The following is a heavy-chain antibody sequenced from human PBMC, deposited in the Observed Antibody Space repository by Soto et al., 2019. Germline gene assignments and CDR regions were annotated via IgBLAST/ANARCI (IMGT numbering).Heavy chain of an antibody. CDR3: ASSYGVSWYGDF. Sequence: QVQLVQSGAEVRKPGSSVKVSCHSSGDSFNDYPVTWVRQAPGQGLEWMGGTIPVSGTTNYAQEFQGRVTITADVSTSPVYMELSSRKYEDTVLYYCASSYGVSWYGDFWGQGTLVTVSS. J-gene: IGHJ4*02. D-gene: IGHD6-13*01. V-gene: IGHV1-69*01. CDR1: GDSFNDYP. CDR2: TIPVSGTT.